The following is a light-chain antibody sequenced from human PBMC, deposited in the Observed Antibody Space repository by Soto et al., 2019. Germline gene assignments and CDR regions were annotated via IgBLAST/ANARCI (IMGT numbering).Light chain of an antibody. CDR1: QSISGW. CDR3: QQYHDYWT. J-gene: IGKJ1*01. Sequence: DIQMTQSPSTLSASIGDRVTITCRASQSISGWLAWYQQKPGKAPKLLISDVSSLESGVPSRFSGSGYGTEFTLTISSLQPDDFAVYYCQQYHDYWTFGPGTKVDVK. V-gene: IGKV1-5*01. CDR2: DVS.